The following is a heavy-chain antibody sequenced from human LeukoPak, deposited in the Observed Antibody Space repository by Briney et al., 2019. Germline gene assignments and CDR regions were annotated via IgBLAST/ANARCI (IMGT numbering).Heavy chain of an antibody. CDR1: GGSFSGYY. V-gene: IGHV4-34*01. CDR3: ARVNYGDYEKVDY. D-gene: IGHD4-17*01. Sequence: SETLSLTCAVYGGSFSGYYGSWIRQPPGKGLEWIGEINHSGSTNYNPSLKSRVTISVDTSKNQFSLKLSSVTAADTAVYYCARVNYGDYEKVDYWGQGTLVTVSS. J-gene: IGHJ4*02. CDR2: INHSGST.